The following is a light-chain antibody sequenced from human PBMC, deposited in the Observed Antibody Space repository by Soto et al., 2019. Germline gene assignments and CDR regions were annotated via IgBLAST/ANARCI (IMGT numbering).Light chain of an antibody. CDR3: QQYNSYQAT. Sequence: EIVLTQSPGTLSLSPGERATLSCRSSQSVRNSLLAWYQQKPGQPPRLLIYDASTRATATPERFSGSGSGTEFTLTISSLQPDDFATYYCQQYNSYQATFGQGTKVDIK. CDR1: QSVRNSL. J-gene: IGKJ2*01. CDR2: DAS. V-gene: IGKV3-20*01.